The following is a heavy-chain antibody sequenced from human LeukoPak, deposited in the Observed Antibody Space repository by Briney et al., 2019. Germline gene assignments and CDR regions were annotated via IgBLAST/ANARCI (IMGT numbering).Heavy chain of an antibody. Sequence: ASVKVSCKASGGTFSSYAISWVRQAPGQGLEWMGRIIPILGIANYAQKFQGRVTITADKSTSTAYMELSSLRSEDTAVYYCARSSIRYKPQPTDYWGQGTLVTVSS. D-gene: IGHD3-16*02. CDR3: ARSSIRYKPQPTDY. CDR2: IIPILGIA. CDR1: GGTFSSYA. J-gene: IGHJ4*02. V-gene: IGHV1-69*04.